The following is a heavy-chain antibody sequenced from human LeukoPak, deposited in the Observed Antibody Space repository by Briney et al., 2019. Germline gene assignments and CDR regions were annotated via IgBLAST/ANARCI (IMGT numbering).Heavy chain of an antibody. CDR1: GYTFTSYY. V-gene: IGHV1-2*02. CDR2: INPSSGDT. D-gene: IGHD1-26*01. CDR3: ARDLGSFTFDFDF. Sequence: ASVKVSCKASGYTFTSYYMHWVRQAPGQGLEWMGIINPSSGDTNFAQKFRGRVTMTRDTSISTAYMELSSLRSDDTAVYYCARDLGSFTFDFDFWGQGTLVTVSS. J-gene: IGHJ4*02.